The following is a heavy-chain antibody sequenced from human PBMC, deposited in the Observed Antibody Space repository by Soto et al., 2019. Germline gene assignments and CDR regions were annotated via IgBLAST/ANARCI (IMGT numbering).Heavy chain of an antibody. CDR1: GYTFTSYD. CDR2: MNPNSGNT. D-gene: IGHD2-2*01. Sequence: ASVKVSCKASGYTFTSYDINWVRQATGQGLEWMGWMNPNSGNTGYAQKFQGRVTMTRNTSISTAYMELSSLRSEDTAVYYCARGDCSSTSCVRYWFDPWGQGTLVTVSS. V-gene: IGHV1-8*02. CDR3: ARGDCSSTSCVRYWFDP. J-gene: IGHJ5*02.